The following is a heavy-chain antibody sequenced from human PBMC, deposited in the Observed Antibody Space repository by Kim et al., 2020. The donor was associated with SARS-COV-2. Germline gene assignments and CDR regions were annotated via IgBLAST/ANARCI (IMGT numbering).Heavy chain of an antibody. CDR2: INPNSGGT. V-gene: IGHV1-2*02. Sequence: ASVKVSCKASGYTFTGYYMHWVRQAPGQGLEWMGWINPNSGGTNYAQKFQGRVTMTRDTSISTAYMELSRLRSDDTAVYYCARDPISPIRGYSSSWYFSSNHEKPKSYYYYGMDVWGQGTTVTVSS. D-gene: IGHD6-13*01. CDR3: ARDPISPIRGYSSSWYFSSNHEKPKSYYYYGMDV. CDR1: GYTFTGYY. J-gene: IGHJ6*02.